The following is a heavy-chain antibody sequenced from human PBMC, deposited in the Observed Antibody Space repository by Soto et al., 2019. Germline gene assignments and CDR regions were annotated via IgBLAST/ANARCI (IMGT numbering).Heavy chain of an antibody. CDR3: AKDPPPRFWIGLPRRGYYYGMDV. CDR2: ISGSGGST. Sequence: EVQLLESGGGLVQPGGSLRLSCAASGFTFSSYAMSLVRQAPGKGLEWVSAISGSGGSTYYADSVKGRFTISRDNSKNTLYLQMNSLRAEDTAVYYCAKDPPPRFWIGLPRRGYYYGMDVWGQGTTVTVAS. D-gene: IGHD3-3*01. CDR1: GFTFSSYA. J-gene: IGHJ6*02. V-gene: IGHV3-23*01.